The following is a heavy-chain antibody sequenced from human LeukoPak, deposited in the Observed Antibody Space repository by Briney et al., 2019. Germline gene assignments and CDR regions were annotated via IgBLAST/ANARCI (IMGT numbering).Heavy chain of an antibody. CDR2: INPNSGGT. CDR3: ARGGRTVRGVIVGRPLSWFDP. CDR1: GYTFTGYY. J-gene: IGHJ5*02. V-gene: IGHV1-2*02. D-gene: IGHD3-10*01. Sequence: GASVKVSCKASGYTFTGYYMHWVRQAPGQGLEWMGWINPNSGGTNYAQKFQGRVTMTRDTSISTAYMELSRLRSDDTAVYYCARGGRTVRGVIVGRPLSWFDPWGQGTLVTVSS.